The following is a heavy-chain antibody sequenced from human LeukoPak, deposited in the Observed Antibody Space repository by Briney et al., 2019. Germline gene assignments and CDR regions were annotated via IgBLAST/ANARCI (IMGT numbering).Heavy chain of an antibody. V-gene: IGHV4-31*03. Sequence: PSENLSLTCTVSGGSISSSGYYWSWIRQHPEKGVEWIEYFHFSGSTYYNPSLKGRVTISVDTSKNQFSLKLSSVTAADTAVYYCARDYYYGSGTSRGAFDIWGQGTMVTVSS. CDR2: FHFSGST. CDR3: ARDYYYGSGTSRGAFDI. D-gene: IGHD3-10*01. CDR1: GGSISSSGYY. J-gene: IGHJ3*02.